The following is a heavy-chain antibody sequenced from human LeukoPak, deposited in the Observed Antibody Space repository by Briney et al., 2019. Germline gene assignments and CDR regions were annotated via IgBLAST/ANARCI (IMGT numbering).Heavy chain of an antibody. CDR3: ARAFLEWFSTGSPRYMDV. CDR2: INHSGST. J-gene: IGHJ6*03. V-gene: IGHV4-34*01. D-gene: IGHD3-3*01. Sequence: SETLSLTCAVYGGSFSGYYWSWIRQPPGKGLEWIGEINHSGSTNYNPSLKSRVTISVDTSKNQFSLKLSSVTAADTAVYYCARAFLEWFSTGSPRYMDVWGKGTTVTVSS. CDR1: GGSFSGYY.